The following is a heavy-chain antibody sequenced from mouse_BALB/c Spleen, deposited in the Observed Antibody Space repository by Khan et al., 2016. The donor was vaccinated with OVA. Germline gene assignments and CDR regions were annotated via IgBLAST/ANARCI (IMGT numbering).Heavy chain of an antibody. CDR3: ARDRIDY. Sequence: VQLQQSGAELAKPGASVKMSCKASGYTFTTYWMHWVKQRPGQGLEWIGYINPTSDYTDYNEKFKDKATLSADKSSSTAYVQLSSLTSEDSAVYYCARDRIDYWGQGTTLTVSS. J-gene: IGHJ2*01. CDR2: INPTSDYT. V-gene: IGHV1-7*01. CDR1: GYTFTTYW.